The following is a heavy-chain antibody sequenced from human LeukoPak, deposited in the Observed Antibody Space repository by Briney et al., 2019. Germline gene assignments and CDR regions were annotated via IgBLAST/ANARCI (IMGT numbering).Heavy chain of an antibody. CDR2: IYYSGST. CDR1: GGSISSSSYY. CDR3: ARSDGYGLVGI. V-gene: IGHV4-39*07. J-gene: IGHJ3*02. Sequence: SETLSLTCTVSGGSISSSSYYWGWIRQPPGKGLEWIGSIYYSGSTYYNPSLKSRVTISVDTSKNQFSLKLSSVTAADTAVYYCARSDGYGLVGIWGQGTMVTVSS. D-gene: IGHD3-10*01.